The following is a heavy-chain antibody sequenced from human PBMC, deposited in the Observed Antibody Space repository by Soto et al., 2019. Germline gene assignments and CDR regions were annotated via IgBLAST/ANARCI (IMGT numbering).Heavy chain of an antibody. D-gene: IGHD2-21*01. Sequence: GGSLRLSCAASGFTFNIYAMTWVRQAPGKGLDWVSTISGSGDSTFYADSVEGRFTISRDNSKKTLYLQMNILRPEDTALYYCAPQPPHCAGPACYITAWGQGTLVTVSS. CDR1: GFTFNIYA. CDR3: APQPPHCAGPACYITA. J-gene: IGHJ5*02. CDR2: ISGSGDST. V-gene: IGHV3-23*01.